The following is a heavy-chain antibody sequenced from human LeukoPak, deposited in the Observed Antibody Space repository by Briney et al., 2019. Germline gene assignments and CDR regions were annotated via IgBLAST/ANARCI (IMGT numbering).Heavy chain of an antibody. Sequence: GGSLRLSCAASGFTFSGSAMHWVRQASGKGLEWVGRIRSKANSYATAYAASVKGRFTISRDGSKNTAYLQMNSLKTEDTAVYYCTRRGSSSVYWGQGTLVTVSS. V-gene: IGHV3-73*01. CDR3: TRRGSSSVY. D-gene: IGHD6-6*01. J-gene: IGHJ4*02. CDR2: IRSKANSYAT. CDR1: GFTFSGSA.